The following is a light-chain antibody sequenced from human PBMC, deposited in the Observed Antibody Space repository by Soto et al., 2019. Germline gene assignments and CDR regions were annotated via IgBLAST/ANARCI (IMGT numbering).Light chain of an antibody. CDR2: DVY. CDR1: SSDIGSYSY. J-gene: IGLJ2*01. V-gene: IGLV2-14*01. Sequence: QSALTQPASVSGSPGQSITISCTGTSSDIGSYSYVSWYQQHPGKAPKLIIFDVYNRPSGVSNRFSGSKSGNTASLTISGLQAEDEADYYCSAYSSKTPVPFGGGTKLTVL. CDR3: SAYSSKTPVP.